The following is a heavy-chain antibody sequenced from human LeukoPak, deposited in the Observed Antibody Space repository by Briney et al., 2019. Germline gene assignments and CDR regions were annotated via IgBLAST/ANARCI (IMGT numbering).Heavy chain of an antibody. Sequence: PSETLSLTCAVYGGSFSVYYWSWIRQPPGKGLEWIGEINHSGSTNYNPSLKSRVTISVDTSKNQFSLKLSSVTAADTAVYYCATEAAATYYFDYWGQGTLVTVSS. CDR2: INHSGST. V-gene: IGHV4-34*01. J-gene: IGHJ4*02. D-gene: IGHD6-13*01. CDR3: ATEAAATYYFDY. CDR1: GGSFSVYY.